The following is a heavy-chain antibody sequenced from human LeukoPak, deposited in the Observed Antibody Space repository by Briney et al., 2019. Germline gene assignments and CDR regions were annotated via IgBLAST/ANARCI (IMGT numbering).Heavy chain of an antibody. J-gene: IGHJ4*02. D-gene: IGHD6-13*01. V-gene: IGHV1-8*01. CDR2: MNPNSGNT. CDR3: ATSREQAAAAPRFDY. Sequence: ASVKVSCKASGYTFTSYDINWVRQATGQGLEWMGWMNPNSGNTGYAQKFQGRVTMTRNTSISTAYMGLSSLRSEDTSVYYCATSREQAAAAPRFDYWGQGTLVTVSS. CDR1: GYTFTSYD.